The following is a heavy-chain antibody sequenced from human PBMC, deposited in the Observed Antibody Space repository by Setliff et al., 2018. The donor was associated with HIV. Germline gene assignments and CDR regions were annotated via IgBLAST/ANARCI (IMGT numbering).Heavy chain of an antibody. Sequence: SSETLSLTCAVYGGPFSGYYWSWIRQPPGKGLEWIGEINHVGNTDYNPSLKSRVTLSVDASKNQFSLKLNSVTAADTAVYYCARGRGLSHYYYYYMDVWGKGTTVTVSS. CDR1: GGPFSGYY. J-gene: IGHJ6*03. V-gene: IGHV4-34*01. CDR3: ARGRGLSHYYYYYMDV. D-gene: IGHD5-12*01. CDR2: INHVGNT.